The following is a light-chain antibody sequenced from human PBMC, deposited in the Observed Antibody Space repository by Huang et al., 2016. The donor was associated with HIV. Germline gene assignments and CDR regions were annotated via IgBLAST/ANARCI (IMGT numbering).Light chain of an antibody. Sequence: DIQMTQSPSSLSASVGDRVSITCRASQNIYNYLNWYQQKPGKAPNLLIFAASSLQSGVPSRFSGSGSATDVTLTISSLQPEDFATYYCQQSYSTPYTFGQGTKLEIK. CDR3: QQSYSTPYT. CDR1: QNIYNY. J-gene: IGKJ2*01. CDR2: AAS. V-gene: IGKV1-39*01.